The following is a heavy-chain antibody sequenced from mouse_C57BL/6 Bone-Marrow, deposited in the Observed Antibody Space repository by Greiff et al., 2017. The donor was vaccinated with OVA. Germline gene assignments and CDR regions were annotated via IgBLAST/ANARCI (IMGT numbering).Heavy chain of an antibody. J-gene: IGHJ3*01. D-gene: IGHD2-5*01. V-gene: IGHV1-81*01. CDR3: ARGESNRRAWFAY. CDR1: GYTFTSYG. CDR2: IYPRSGNT. Sequence: QVHVKQSGAELARPGASVKLSCKASGYTFTSYGISWVKQRTGQGLEWIGEIYPRSGNTYYNEKFKGKATLTADKSSSTAYMELRSLTSEDSAVYFCARGESNRRAWFAYWGQGTLVTVSA.